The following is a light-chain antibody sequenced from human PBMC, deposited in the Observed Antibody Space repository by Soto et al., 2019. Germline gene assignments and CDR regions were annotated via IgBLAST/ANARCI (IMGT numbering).Light chain of an antibody. CDR2: GAS. CDR1: QSVSSSY. J-gene: IGKJ5*01. V-gene: IGKV3D-20*02. CDR3: QQRSNWPPKIT. Sequence: EIVMTQSPATLSVSPGERATLSFRASQSVSSSYLAWYQQKPGQAPRLLIYGASSRATGIPDRFSGSGSGTDFTLTISSLEPEDFAVYYCQQRSNWPPKITFGQGTRLEIK.